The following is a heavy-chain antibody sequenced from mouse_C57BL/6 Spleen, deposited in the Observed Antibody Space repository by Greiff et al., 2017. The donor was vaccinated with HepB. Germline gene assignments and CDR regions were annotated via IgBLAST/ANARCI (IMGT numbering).Heavy chain of an antibody. V-gene: IGHV1-52*01. CDR2: IDPSDSET. D-gene: IGHD4-1*01. Sequence: VQLQQPGAELVRPGSSVKLSCKASGYTFTSYWMHWVKQRPIQGLEWIGNIDPSDSETHYIQKFKDKATLTVDKSSSTAYMQLSSLTSEDSAVYYCARRGTGTRWYFDVWGTGTTVTVSS. CDR1: GYTFTSYW. J-gene: IGHJ1*03. CDR3: ARRGTGTRWYFDV.